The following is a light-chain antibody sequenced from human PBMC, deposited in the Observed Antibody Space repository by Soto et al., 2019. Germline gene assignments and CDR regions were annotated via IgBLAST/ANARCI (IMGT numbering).Light chain of an antibody. Sequence: EIFMTQSPSTLSLSLVGKATLSWKASQSVTANLAWYQHKTGQAPRLLVSGASTRATGVPARFSGSGSDTVFSLTISSLQSEDSAVYYCQQYKNWPFTFGQGTRLEIK. CDR1: QSVTAN. CDR2: GAS. V-gene: IGKV3-15*01. J-gene: IGKJ5*01. CDR3: QQYKNWPFT.